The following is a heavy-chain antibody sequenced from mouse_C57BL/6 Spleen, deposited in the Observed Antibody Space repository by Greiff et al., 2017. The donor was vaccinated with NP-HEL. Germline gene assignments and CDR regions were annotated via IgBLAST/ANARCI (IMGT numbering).Heavy chain of an antibody. Sequence: EVHLVESGPELVKPGASVKISCKASGYSFTDYNMNWVKQSNGKSLEWIGVINPNYGTTSYNQKFKGKAALTVDQSSSTAYMQLNSLTSEDSAVYYCARSPDYYGSSRYYYAMDYWGQGTSVTVSS. V-gene: IGHV1-39*01. D-gene: IGHD1-1*01. CDR3: ARSPDYYGSSRYYYAMDY. J-gene: IGHJ4*01. CDR2: INPNYGTT. CDR1: GYSFTDYN.